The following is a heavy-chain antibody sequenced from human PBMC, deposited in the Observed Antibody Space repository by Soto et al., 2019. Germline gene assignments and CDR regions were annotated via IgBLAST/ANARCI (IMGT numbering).Heavy chain of an antibody. Sequence: HPGGSLRLSCAASGFTFSSYEMNWVRQAPGKGLEWVSYISSSGSTIYYADSVKGRFTISRDNAKNSLYLQMNSLRAEDTAVYYCARDRVVTPHMDVWGQGTTVTVSS. CDR3: ARDRVVTPHMDV. J-gene: IGHJ6*02. V-gene: IGHV3-48*03. CDR2: ISSSGSTI. D-gene: IGHD2-21*02. CDR1: GFTFSSYE.